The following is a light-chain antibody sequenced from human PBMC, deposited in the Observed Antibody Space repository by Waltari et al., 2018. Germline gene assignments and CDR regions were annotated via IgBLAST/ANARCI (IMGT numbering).Light chain of an antibody. CDR3: QNHERLPAT. V-gene: IGKV3-20*01. CDR1: QSISKY. J-gene: IGKJ1*01. CDR2: AAS. Sequence: VLTQSPGTLSLSPGETATLSCRASQSISKYLVWYQQRPGHAPRLPIYAASTRATGVPDRFSGSGYGTDFTLTISRLEPEDFAVYYCQNHERLPATFGQGTKVEIK.